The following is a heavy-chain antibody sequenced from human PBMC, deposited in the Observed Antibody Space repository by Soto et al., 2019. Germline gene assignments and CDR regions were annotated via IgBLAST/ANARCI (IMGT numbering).Heavy chain of an antibody. CDR3: ARDQDRLQLGGNYYYILDV. CDR2: ISAYNGNT. J-gene: IGHJ6*02. Sequence: ASVKVSCKASGYTFTSYGISWVRQAPGQGLEWMGWISAYNGNTIYAQKLQGRVTMTTDTSTSTAYMELSSLKSEDTAVYYCARDQDRLQLGGNYYYILDVWGQGTTVTVSS. D-gene: IGHD1-1*01. CDR1: GYTFTSYG. V-gene: IGHV1-18*01.